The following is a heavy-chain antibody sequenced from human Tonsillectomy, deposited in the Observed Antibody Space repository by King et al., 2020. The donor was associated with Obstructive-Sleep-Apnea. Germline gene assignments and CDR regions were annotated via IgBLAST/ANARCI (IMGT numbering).Heavy chain of an antibody. D-gene: IGHD3-10*01. Sequence: QLQESGPGLVKPSETLSLTCSVSDGSISDYYWNWIRQSPGKGLEWIGYLYYTGSTSYNPSLKSRVTMSLDMSKNQISLRLSSVTVADMAVYYCAGTRIRGFRALDVWGQGTMVTVSS. CDR1: DGSISDYY. V-gene: IGHV4-59*08. CDR3: AGTRIRGFRALDV. J-gene: IGHJ3*01. CDR2: LYYTGST.